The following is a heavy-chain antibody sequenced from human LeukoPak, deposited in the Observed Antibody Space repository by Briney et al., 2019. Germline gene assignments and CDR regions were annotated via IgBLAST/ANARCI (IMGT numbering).Heavy chain of an antibody. D-gene: IGHD2-2*01. Sequence: GGSLRLSCVASGFALSDFYMTWIRQAPGKGLEWVSYITGDSTTIYHADSVRGRFTISRDNAKNSLYLQMDSLRAEDTAVYYCASMPSTEIYYFYYMDVWGKGTTVTVSS. J-gene: IGHJ6*03. CDR2: ITGDSTTI. CDR3: ASMPSTEIYYFYYMDV. V-gene: IGHV3-11*01. CDR1: GFALSDFY.